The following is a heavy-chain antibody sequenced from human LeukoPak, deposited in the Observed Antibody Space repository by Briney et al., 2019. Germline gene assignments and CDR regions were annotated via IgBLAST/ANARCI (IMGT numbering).Heavy chain of an antibody. V-gene: IGHV3-21*01. CDR1: GFTFSSYS. Sequence: PGGSLRLSCAASGFTFSSYSMNWVRQAPGKGLEWVSSISSSSSYIYYADSVKGRFTISRDNARNSLYLQMNSLRAEDTAVYYCARALADSSGYYLGFDYWGQGTLVTVSS. CDR2: ISSSSSYI. J-gene: IGHJ4*02. CDR3: ARALADSSGYYLGFDY. D-gene: IGHD3-22*01.